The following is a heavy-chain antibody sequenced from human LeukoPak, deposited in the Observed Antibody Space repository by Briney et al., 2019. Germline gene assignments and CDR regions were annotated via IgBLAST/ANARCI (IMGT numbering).Heavy chain of an antibody. CDR2: INPNSGGT. Sequence: GASVKVSCKASGYTFTGYYMHWVRQAPGQGLEWMGWINPNSGGTNYAQKFQGRVTMTRDTSISTAYMELSSLRSEDTAVYYCASGRTVIEHPPYYYYMDVWGKGTTVTISS. CDR1: GYTFTGYY. D-gene: IGHD4-17*01. J-gene: IGHJ6*03. CDR3: ASGRTVIEHPPYYYYMDV. V-gene: IGHV1-2*02.